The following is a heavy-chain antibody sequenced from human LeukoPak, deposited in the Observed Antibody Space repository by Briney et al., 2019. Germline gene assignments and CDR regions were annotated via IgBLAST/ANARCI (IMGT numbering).Heavy chain of an antibody. J-gene: IGHJ5*02. CDR2: IKPDGSEK. V-gene: IGHV3-7*01. CDR3: ARDLYCSGGNCHYNWFDP. Sequence: GGSLRLSCAASGFTLSNYWMSWVRQAPGKGLEWVANIKPDGSEKYYVDSVKGRFTISRDNAKKSLYLQMNTLRAEDTAVYYCARDLYCSGGNCHYNWFDPWGQGTLVTVSS. D-gene: IGHD2-15*01. CDR1: GFTLSNYW.